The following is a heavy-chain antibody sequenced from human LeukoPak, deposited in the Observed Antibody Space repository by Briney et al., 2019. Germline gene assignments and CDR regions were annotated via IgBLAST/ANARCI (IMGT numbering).Heavy chain of an antibody. Sequence: GGSLRLSCSASRCTFSSYAMHWVRQAPGKGLEWVSSIGASGDITYYADSVKGRFTISRDNAKNSLYLQMNSLSAEDTAVYYCARPADYYDSSGYYYGYFDYWGQGTLVTVSS. J-gene: IGHJ4*02. D-gene: IGHD3-22*01. CDR1: RCTFSSYA. CDR3: ARPADYYDSSGYYYGYFDY. V-gene: IGHV3-21*01. CDR2: IGASGDIT.